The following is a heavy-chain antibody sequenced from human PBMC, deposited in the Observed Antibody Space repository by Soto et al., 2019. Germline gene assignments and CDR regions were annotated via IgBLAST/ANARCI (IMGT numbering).Heavy chain of an antibody. CDR1: GASVSSTSAG. J-gene: IGHJ4*01. Sequence: SQTLSLTRAITGASVSSTSAGWSWVRQSPSRGLEWLGRTYYRSKWYYEYAVSVRGRITINPDTSKNQYSLQLNSVTPEDTAVYFCARGEQYSGRIFDYWGQGTLVTVSS. CDR3: ARGEQYSGRIFDY. CDR2: TYYRSKWYY. V-gene: IGHV6-1*01. D-gene: IGHD1-26*01.